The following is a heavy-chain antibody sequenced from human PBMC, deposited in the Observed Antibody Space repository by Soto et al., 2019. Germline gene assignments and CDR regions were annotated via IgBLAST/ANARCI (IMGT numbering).Heavy chain of an antibody. CDR1: GDSTTSDAYY. CDR2: IYYSGYT. D-gene: IGHD3-10*02. Sequence: SETLSITCSVSGDSTTSDAYYWGWIRQPPGKGLEWLGSIYYSGYTYYNPSLKSRVTISVDRSRNQFSLNLRSVTAADTAVYYCVSGTSFFVVLSYYYVDGRFASSAQGTLVPGS. J-gene: IGHJ5*01. CDR3: VSGTSFFVVLSYYYVDGRFAS. V-gene: IGHV4-39*01.